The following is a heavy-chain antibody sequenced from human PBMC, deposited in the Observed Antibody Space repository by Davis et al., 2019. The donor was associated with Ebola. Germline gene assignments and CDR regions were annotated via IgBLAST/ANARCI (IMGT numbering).Heavy chain of an antibody. V-gene: IGHV3-49*03. CDR1: GFTFGDYA. J-gene: IGHJ4*02. CDR3: TTDARGLL. Sequence: GESLKISCTASGFTFGDYAMSWFRQAPGKGLEWVGFIRSKAYGGTTEYAASVKGRFTTSRDDSKSIAYLQMNSLKTEDTAVYYCTTDARGLLWGQGTLVTVSS. CDR2: IRSKAYGGTT.